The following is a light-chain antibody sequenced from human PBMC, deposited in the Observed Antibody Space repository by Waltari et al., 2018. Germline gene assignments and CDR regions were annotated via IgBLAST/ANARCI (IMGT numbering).Light chain of an antibody. V-gene: IGLV1-47*01. CDR2: SDS. Sequence: QSVLSQPSSASASPGQGVPIPCSGRNYTPGRNSVSSYLHAPGTAPKLVFLSDSQGPTGVPGRFSGSNSGTSASLAISGLRSEDEADYYCASWDQSLRGVVFGGGTKLTVL. CDR1: NYTPGRNS. CDR3: ASWDQSLRGVV. J-gene: IGLJ2*01.